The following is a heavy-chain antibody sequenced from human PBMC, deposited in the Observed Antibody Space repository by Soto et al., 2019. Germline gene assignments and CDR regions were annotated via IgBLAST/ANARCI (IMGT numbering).Heavy chain of an antibody. CDR2: ISYDGSNK. CDR1: GFTFSSYG. CDR3: AKDYDILTGPDYDIYYYYGMDV. J-gene: IGHJ6*02. V-gene: IGHV3-30*18. D-gene: IGHD3-9*01. Sequence: GGSLRLSCAASGFTFSSYGMHWVRQAPGKGLEWVAVISYDGSNKYYADSVKGRFTISRDNSKNTLYLQMNSLRAEDTAVYYCAKDYDILTGPDYDIYYYYGMDVWGQGTTVTVSS.